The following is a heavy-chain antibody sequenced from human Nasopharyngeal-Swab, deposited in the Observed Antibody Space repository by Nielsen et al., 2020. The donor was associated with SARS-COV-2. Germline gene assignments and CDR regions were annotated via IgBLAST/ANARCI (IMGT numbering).Heavy chain of an antibody. D-gene: IGHD2-2*02. CDR2: INHSGST. Sequence: SETLSLTCAVYGGSFSGYYWSWIRQPPGKGLEWIGEINHSGSTNYNPSLKSRVTISVDTSKNQFSLKLSSVTAADTAVYYCARAGAYCSSTSCYIDYWGQGTLVTVSS. CDR1: GGSFSGYY. CDR3: ARAGAYCSSTSCYIDY. J-gene: IGHJ4*02. V-gene: IGHV4-34*01.